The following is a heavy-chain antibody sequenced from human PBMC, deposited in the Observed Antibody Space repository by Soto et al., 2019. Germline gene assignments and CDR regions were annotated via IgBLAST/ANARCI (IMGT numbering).Heavy chain of an antibody. D-gene: IGHD2-15*01. CDR1: GFSLSTSGVG. V-gene: IGHV2-5*02. CDR2: IYWDDDK. CDR3: AYLPCSGGSCYWFSFSGMDV. J-gene: IGHJ6*02. Sequence: QITLKESGPTLVKPTQTLTLTCTFSGFSLSTSGVGVAWIRQPPGKALQWLAPIYWDDDKRYRPSLESRLTIPKEPSKNQVVLTMTNMDSVDTATYYCAYLPCSGGSCYWFSFSGMDVWGQGTTVSVSS.